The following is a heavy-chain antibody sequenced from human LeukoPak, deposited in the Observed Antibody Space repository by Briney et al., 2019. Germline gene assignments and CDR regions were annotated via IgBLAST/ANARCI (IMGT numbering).Heavy chain of an antibody. Sequence: GASVKVSCKASGYAFTSFDINWVRQATEQGLEWMGWLNPNSGHTAYAQKFQDRVTMTRSTSISTAYMELSSLRFEDTAVYYCARGRGGSYGYVFDIWGQGTTVTVSS. D-gene: IGHD1-26*01. CDR1: GYAFTSFD. J-gene: IGHJ6*02. V-gene: IGHV1-8*01. CDR2: LNPNSGHT. CDR3: ARGRGGSYGYVFDI.